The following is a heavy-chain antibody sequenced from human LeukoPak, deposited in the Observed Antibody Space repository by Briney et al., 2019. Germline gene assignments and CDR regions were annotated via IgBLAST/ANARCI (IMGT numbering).Heavy chain of an antibody. Sequence: ASVKVSLKGSGYTFTVYYMHWVRQPPGQGLGWVGWVNPNSGGTNYTQTFQGRVTISRDTSISTAYMELSTLRADDTAVYYCAREYRLGDGDYWGQGTLVTVSS. CDR3: AREYRLGDGDY. CDR2: VNPNSGGT. V-gene: IGHV1-2*02. J-gene: IGHJ4*02. D-gene: IGHD3-16*01. CDR1: GYTFTVYY.